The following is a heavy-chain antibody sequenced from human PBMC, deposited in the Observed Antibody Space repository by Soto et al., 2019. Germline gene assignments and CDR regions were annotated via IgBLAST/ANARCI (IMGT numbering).Heavy chain of an antibody. Sequence: SETLSLTCAVSGGSISSSNWWSWVRQPPGKGLEWIGEIYHSGSTNYNPSLKSRVTISVDKSKNQFSLKLSSVTAADTAVHYCARNYYDSSGYYPGAFDIWGQGTMVTVSS. CDR3: ARNYYDSSGYYPGAFDI. CDR1: GGSISSSNW. CDR2: IYHSGST. J-gene: IGHJ3*02. V-gene: IGHV4-4*02. D-gene: IGHD3-22*01.